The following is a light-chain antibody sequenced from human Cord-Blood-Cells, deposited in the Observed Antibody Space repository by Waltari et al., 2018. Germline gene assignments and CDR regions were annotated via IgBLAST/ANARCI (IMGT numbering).Light chain of an antibody. CDR3: LQDYNYPFT. Sequence: AIQMTQSPSSLSASVGDRVTITCRASQGIRNDLGWYQQKPGKAPKLLIYAASSLQSGVPSRFSGSGSGTDFTLTISSLQPEDFATYYGLQDYNYPFTFGPGTKVDIQ. CDR2: AAS. CDR1: QGIRND. J-gene: IGKJ3*01. V-gene: IGKV1-6*01.